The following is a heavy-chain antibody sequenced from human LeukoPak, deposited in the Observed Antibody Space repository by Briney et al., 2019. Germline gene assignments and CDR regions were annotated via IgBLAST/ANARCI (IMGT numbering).Heavy chain of an antibody. Sequence: PSGGSLRLSCATCAFTFRSYGMHGLRKAPDKGLEWVAFIRYDGSNKYYADSVKGRFTISRDNSKNTLYLQMNSLRAEDTSVYYSAKENWPTVAFPGRTSFDYWGQGTLVTVSP. CDR1: AFTFRSYG. V-gene: IGHV3-30*02. D-gene: IGHD5-12*01. J-gene: IGHJ4*02. CDR3: AKENWPTVAFPGRTSFDY. CDR2: IRYDGSNK.